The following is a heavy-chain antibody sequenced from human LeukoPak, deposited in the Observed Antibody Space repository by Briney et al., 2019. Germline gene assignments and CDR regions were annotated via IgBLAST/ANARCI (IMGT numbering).Heavy chain of an antibody. CDR2: IRSSTTYV. J-gene: IGHJ4*02. CDR3: ARDEDPTYYED. CDR1: GFTFGDYA. V-gene: IGHV3-21*01. Sequence: GSLRLSCTASGFTFGDYAMSWVRQAPGKGLEWVSSIRSSTTYVYYADSVKSRFTISRDNAKNSLHLQMNSLRTEDTAVYYCARDEDPTYYEDWGQGTLVTVSS.